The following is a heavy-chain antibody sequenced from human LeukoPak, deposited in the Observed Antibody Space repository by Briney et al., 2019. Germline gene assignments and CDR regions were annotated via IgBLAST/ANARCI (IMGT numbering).Heavy chain of an antibody. CDR2: IIPILGIA. J-gene: IGHJ4*02. Sequence: AASVKVSCKASGGTFSSYAISWVRQAPGQGLEWMGRIIPILGIANYAQKFQGRVTITADKSTSTAYMELSSLRSEDTAVYYCARDLKEGHEIGYWGQGTLVTVSS. D-gene: IGHD3-22*01. V-gene: IGHV1-69*04. CDR1: GGTFSSYA. CDR3: ARDLKEGHEIGY.